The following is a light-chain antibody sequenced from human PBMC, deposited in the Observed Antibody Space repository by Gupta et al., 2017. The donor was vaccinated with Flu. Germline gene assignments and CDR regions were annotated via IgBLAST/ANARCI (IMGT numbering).Light chain of an antibody. Sequence: PATLSVSAGGRSPLSCRASQSVSNNLEWYQQKPGQAPRLLIYDASPTANGIPHRFSGSGSGTEFTLTSSRGQSEDFAVYCGQQDYALNTFCRGTTVDIK. CDR1: QSVSNN. CDR3: QQDYALNT. J-gene: IGKJ4*01. V-gene: IGKV3-15*01. CDR2: DAS.